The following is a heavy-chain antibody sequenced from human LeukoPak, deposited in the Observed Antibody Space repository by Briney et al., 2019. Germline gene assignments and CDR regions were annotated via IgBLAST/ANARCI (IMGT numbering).Heavy chain of an antibody. Sequence: ASVKVSCKASGYTFTNGIHWVRQAPGQGLEWMGGIIPIFGTANYAQKFQGRVTITADKSTSTAYMELSSLRSEDTAVYYCARDGITSMVRYFDYWGQGTLVTVSS. D-gene: IGHD4/OR15-4a*01. CDR2: IIPIFGTA. J-gene: IGHJ4*02. CDR1: GYTFTNG. CDR3: ARDGITSMVRYFDY. V-gene: IGHV1-69*06.